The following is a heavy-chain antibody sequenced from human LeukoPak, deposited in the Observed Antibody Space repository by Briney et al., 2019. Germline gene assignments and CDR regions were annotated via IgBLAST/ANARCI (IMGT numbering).Heavy chain of an antibody. CDR3: AKGAYGDYASSAEYFQH. Sequence: GGSLRLSCAASGFTFSSYAMSWVRQAPGKGLEWVSTISGGGGTYYADSVKGRFTISRDNSKNTLYLQMNSLRAEDTAVYYCAKGAYGDYASSAEYFQHWGQGTLVTVSS. J-gene: IGHJ1*01. CDR1: GFTFSSYA. CDR2: ISGGGGT. D-gene: IGHD4-17*01. V-gene: IGHV3-23*01.